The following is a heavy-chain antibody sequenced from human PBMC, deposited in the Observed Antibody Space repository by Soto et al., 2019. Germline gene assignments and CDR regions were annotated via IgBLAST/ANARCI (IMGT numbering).Heavy chain of an antibody. D-gene: IGHD3-16*01. J-gene: IGHJ6*02. CDR2: ISAYNGNT. Sequence: QVQLVQSGAEVKKPGASVKVSCKASGYTFTSYGISWVQQAPGQGLEWMGWISAYNGNTNYAQKLQGRVTMTTDTSTSTAYMELRSLRSDDTAVYYCARHGALGENYYYYGMDVWGQGSTVTVSS. CDR3: ARHGALGENYYYYGMDV. CDR1: GYTFTSYG. V-gene: IGHV1-18*01.